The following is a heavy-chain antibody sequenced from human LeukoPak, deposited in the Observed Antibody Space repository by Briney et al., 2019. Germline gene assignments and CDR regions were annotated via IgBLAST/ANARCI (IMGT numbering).Heavy chain of an antibody. CDR2: ISYIGST. CDR1: DDSFSSHY. V-gene: IGHV4-59*11. CDR3: ARDLVTVTKGFDI. D-gene: IGHD4-17*01. Sequence: SETLSLTCAVSDDSFSSHYWTWIRQPPGKGLEWIGYISYIGSTNYNPSLKSRVTISIDTARNQFSLRLSSVTAADTAVYYCARDLVTVTKGFDIWGQGTMVSVSS. J-gene: IGHJ3*02.